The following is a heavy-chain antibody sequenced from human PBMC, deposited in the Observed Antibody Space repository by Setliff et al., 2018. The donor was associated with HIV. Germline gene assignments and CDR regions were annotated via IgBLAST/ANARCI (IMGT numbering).Heavy chain of an antibody. D-gene: IGHD3-9*01. V-gene: IGHV3-21*04. J-gene: IGHJ4*02. CDR1: GFTFSSYS. Sequence: GGSLRLSCAASGFTFSSYSMNWVRQAPGKGLEWVSSISSSSSYIYYADSVKGRFTISRDNAKNSLYLQMNSLRAEDTALYYCAKGQGYYDILTGYPYYFDSWGQGTLVTVSS. CDR3: AKGQGYYDILTGYPYYFDS. CDR2: ISSSSSYI.